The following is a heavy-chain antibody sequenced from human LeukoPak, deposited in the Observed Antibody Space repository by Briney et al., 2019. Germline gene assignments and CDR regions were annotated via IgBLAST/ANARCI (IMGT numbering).Heavy chain of an antibody. CDR2: ISGSGGST. J-gene: IGHJ4*02. CDR1: GFTFSSYA. D-gene: IGHD3-3*01. CDR3: AKGYYDFCSGYYVAAGAFDF. V-gene: IGHV3-23*01. Sequence: PGGSLRLSGAASGFTFSSYAMSWVRQAPGKGLEWVSAISGSGGSTYYADSVKGRFTISRDNSKNTLDLQMNSLRAEATAVYYCAKGYYDFCSGYYVAAGAFDFGGQGTVVTVSS.